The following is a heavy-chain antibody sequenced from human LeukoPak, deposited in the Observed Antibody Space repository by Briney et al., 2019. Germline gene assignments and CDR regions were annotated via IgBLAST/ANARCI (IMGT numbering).Heavy chain of an antibody. Sequence: GGSLRLSCAASGFTFSSSAMAWVRHAPGKGLEWVSTISYSGSGTYYADSVKGRFTISRDNSENTVYLQMTSLRVEDTAEYYCAREGYEDAFDIWGQGTMVTVSS. V-gene: IGHV3-23*01. CDR1: GFTFSSSA. CDR2: ISYSGSGT. CDR3: AREGYEDAFDI. D-gene: IGHD3-3*01. J-gene: IGHJ3*02.